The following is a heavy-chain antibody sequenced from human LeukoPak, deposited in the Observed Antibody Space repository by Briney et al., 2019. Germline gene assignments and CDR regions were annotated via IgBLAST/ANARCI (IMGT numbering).Heavy chain of an antibody. V-gene: IGHV1-69*04. CDR3: ARGSLYYYARHGMDV. CDR1: GGTFSSYA. D-gene: IGHD3-10*01. J-gene: IGHJ6*02. Sequence: EASVKVSCKASGGTFSSYAISWVRQAPGQGLEWMGRIIPILGIANYAQKFQGRVTITADKSTSTAYMELSSLRSEDTAVYYCARGSLYYYARHGMDVWGQGTTVTVSS. CDR2: IIPILGIA.